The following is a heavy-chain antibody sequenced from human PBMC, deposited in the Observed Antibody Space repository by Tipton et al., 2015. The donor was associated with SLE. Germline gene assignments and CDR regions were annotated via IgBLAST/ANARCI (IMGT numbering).Heavy chain of an antibody. CDR2: IHYSGST. CDR3: AREGRQQQLVRAHFDY. CDR1: GGSISSKNYY. V-gene: IGHV4-39*07. Sequence: TLSLTCTVSGGSISSKNYYWGWIRQPPGKGLEWIGSIHYSGSTYDNPSFKSRVTISVDTSKNQFSLKLSSVTAADTAVYYCAREGRQQQLVRAHFDYWGQGTLITVSS. D-gene: IGHD6-13*01. J-gene: IGHJ4*02.